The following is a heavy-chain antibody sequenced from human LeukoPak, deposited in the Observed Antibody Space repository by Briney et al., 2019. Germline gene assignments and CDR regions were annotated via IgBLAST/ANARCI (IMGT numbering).Heavy chain of an antibody. V-gene: IGHV3-30*02. CDR2: IRYDGSRK. CDR1: GFIFSSYG. CDR3: AKVSLNMVNDAFDI. Sequence: GGSLRLSCAASGFIFSSYGMHWVRQAPDKGLEWVAFIRYDGSRKYYADSVKGRFTISRDNSKNTLYLQMNGLRAEDTAMYYCAKVSLNMVNDAFDIWGQGTMVSVSS. D-gene: IGHD4/OR15-4a*01. J-gene: IGHJ3*02.